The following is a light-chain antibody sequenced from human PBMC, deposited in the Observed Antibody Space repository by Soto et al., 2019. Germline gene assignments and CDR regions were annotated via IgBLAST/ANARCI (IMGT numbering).Light chain of an antibody. J-gene: IGKJ1*01. CDR3: QKYDSAPRT. Sequence: DIQMTQSPSSLSASVGDRVTITCRASQGINNYLAWYQQKPGKVPQLLIYGASSLQSGVPSRFSDSGSGTDFTLTITRLQPEDVATYYCQKYDSAPRTFGQGTKVEIK. CDR1: QGINNY. CDR2: GAS. V-gene: IGKV1-27*01.